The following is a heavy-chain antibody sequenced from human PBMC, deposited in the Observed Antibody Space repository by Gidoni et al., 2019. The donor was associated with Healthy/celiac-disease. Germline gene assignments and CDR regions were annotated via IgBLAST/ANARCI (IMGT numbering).Heavy chain of an antibody. J-gene: IGHJ4*02. CDR2: IWYDGSNK. Sequence: QVQLVESGGGVVLPGRSLSLPCAAPGSPSRSYGMHWVRQAPGKGLEWVAVIWYDGSNKYYADSVKGRFTISRDNSKNTLYLQMNSLRAEDTAVYYCARDEETAAGNNYFDYWGQGTLVTVSS. V-gene: IGHV3-33*01. D-gene: IGHD6-13*01. CDR1: GSPSRSYG. CDR3: ARDEETAAGNNYFDY.